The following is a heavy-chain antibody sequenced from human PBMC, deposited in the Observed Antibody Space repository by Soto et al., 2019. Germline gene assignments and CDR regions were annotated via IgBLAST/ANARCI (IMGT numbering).Heavy chain of an antibody. CDR1: GFSLSNARMG. J-gene: IGHJ4*02. Sequence: QVTLKESGPVLVKPTETLTLTCTVSGFSLSNARMGVSWIRQPPGKALEWLAHIFSNDEKSYSTSLKSRLTSSKDTSKSQVVLTMTNMDPVDTATYYCARGKSIAVAGTGIWKYYFDYWGQGTLVTVSS. V-gene: IGHV2-26*01. D-gene: IGHD6-19*01. CDR3: ARGKSIAVAGTGIWKYYFDY. CDR2: IFSNDEK.